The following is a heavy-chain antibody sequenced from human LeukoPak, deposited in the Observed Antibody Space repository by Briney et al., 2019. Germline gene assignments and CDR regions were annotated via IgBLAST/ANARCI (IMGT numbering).Heavy chain of an antibody. D-gene: IGHD4-17*01. CDR1: GFTFSSNY. CDR2: IYSGGSGGST. V-gene: IGHV3-53*01. CDR3: ATRGDYGDYWYYFDY. J-gene: IGHJ4*02. Sequence: GGSLRLSCAASGFTFSSNYMSWVRQAPGKGLEWVSVIYSGGSGGSTYYADSVKGLFTISRDNSKNTLYLQMNSLRAEDTAVYYCATRGDYGDYWYYFDYWGQGTLVTVSS.